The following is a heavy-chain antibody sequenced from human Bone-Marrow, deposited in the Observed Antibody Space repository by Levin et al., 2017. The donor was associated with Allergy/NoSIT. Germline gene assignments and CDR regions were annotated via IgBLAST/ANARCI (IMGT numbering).Heavy chain of an antibody. CDR1: GFTFSSHW. J-gene: IGHJ4*02. CDR3: ARDTYGYDFDC. V-gene: IGHV3-7*01. CDR2: IKRDGSEK. Sequence: PGGSLRLSCAASGFTFSSHWMSWVRQAPGKGLEWVANIKRDGSEKYYVDSVKGRFTISRDNAKNSLYLQMNSLRADDTAVYYCARDTYGYDFDCWGQGTLVTVSS. D-gene: IGHD5-18*01.